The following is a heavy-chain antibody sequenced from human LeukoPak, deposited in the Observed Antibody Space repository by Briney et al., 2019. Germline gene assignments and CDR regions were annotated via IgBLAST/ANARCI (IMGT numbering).Heavy chain of an antibody. J-gene: IGHJ4*02. D-gene: IGHD3-22*01. CDR1: GGTFSSYA. CDR2: IIPILGIA. CDR3: ARNPLVLNMIEVSYYFDY. V-gene: IGHV1-69*04. Sequence: GASVKVSCKASGGTFSSYAISWVRQAPGQGLEWMGRIIPILGIANYAQKFQGRVTITADKSTSTAYMELSSLRSEDTAVYYCARNPLVLNMIEVSYYFDYWGQGTLVTVSS.